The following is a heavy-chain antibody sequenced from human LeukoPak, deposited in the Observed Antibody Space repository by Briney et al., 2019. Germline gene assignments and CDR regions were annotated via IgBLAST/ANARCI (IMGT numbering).Heavy chain of an antibody. D-gene: IGHD2-2*01. J-gene: IGHJ4*02. CDR2: IYSGGNT. V-gene: IGHV3-53*01. Sequence: GSLKVSCAASGFTVSINYMSWVRQAPGKGLEWVSVIYSGGNTYYADSVKGRFTISRDNSKNTVYLQMNSLRAEDTAVYYCARGETSSYDYWGQGTLVTVSS. CDR1: GFTVSINY. CDR3: ARGETSSYDY.